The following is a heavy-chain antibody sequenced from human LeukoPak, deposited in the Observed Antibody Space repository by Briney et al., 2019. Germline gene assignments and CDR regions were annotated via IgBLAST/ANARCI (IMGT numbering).Heavy chain of an antibody. D-gene: IGHD3-3*01. V-gene: IGHV3-7*03. J-gene: IGHJ6*03. CDR3: ARDQSDFWSVGYYYMDV. CDR1: GFRLSDYW. Sequence: GGSLRLSCAASGFRLSDYWMSWVRQAPGEGLEWVGKIGADGSEQYYVDSVKGRFTLSRDNARNSLYLQMNSLRAEDTAVYYCARDQSDFWSVGYYYMDVWGKGTTVTVSS. CDR2: IGADGSEQ.